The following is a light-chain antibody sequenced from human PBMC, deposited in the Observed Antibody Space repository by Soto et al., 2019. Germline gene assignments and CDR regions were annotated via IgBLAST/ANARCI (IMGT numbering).Light chain of an antibody. V-gene: IGKV1-39*01. CDR3: QQSYSTLIT. J-gene: IGKJ5*01. CDR1: QSISSY. Sequence: DLQMTQSPSSLSASLGDRVTIXXRASQSISSYLNWYQQKPGKAPKIXIYAASSLQGGVPSRFSGSGAGTDFTLTISSLQPEDFATYYCQQSYSTLITFGQGTRLEIK. CDR2: AAS.